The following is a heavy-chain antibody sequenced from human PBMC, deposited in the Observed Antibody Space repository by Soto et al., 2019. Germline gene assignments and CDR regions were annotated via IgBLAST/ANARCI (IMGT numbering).Heavy chain of an antibody. CDR1: GGSISSSSYY. CDR2: IYYSGST. V-gene: IGHV4-39*01. D-gene: IGHD3-3*01. CDR3: ASAYYDFWSGYVNWFDP. Sequence: PSETLSLTCTVSGGSISSSSYYWGWIRQPPGKGLEWIGSIYYSGSTYYNPSLKSRVTISVDTSKNQFSLKLSSVTAADTAVYYCASAYYDFWSGYVNWFDPWGQGTLVTVPS. J-gene: IGHJ5*02.